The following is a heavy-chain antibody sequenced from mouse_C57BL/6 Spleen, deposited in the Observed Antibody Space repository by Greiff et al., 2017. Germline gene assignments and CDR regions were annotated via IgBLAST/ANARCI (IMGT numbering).Heavy chain of an antibody. Sequence: QVQLQQSGPELVKPGASVKISCKASGYAFSSSWMNWVKQRPGKGLEWIGRIYPGDGDTNYNGKFKGKATLTADKSSSTAYMQLSSLTSEDSAVYCCARGLGRDYWGQGTTLTVSA. CDR1: GYAFSSSW. CDR3: ARGLGRDY. D-gene: IGHD4-1*01. J-gene: IGHJ2*01. CDR2: IYPGDGDT. V-gene: IGHV1-82*01.